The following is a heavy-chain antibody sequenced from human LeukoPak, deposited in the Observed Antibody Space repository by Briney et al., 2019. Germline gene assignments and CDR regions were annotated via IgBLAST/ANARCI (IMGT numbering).Heavy chain of an antibody. D-gene: IGHD3-3*01. CDR3: AKNLLGSGYYPWHFDL. CDR2: VTGSGGNT. J-gene: IGHJ2*01. Sequence: GGSLRLSCAASGFTFSSFGINWVRQAPGRGLEWVSTVTGSGGNTYYADSMKGRFTISRDNSKDTVYLQMNSLRAEDTAVYYCAKNLLGSGYYPWHFDLWGRGTLVTVSS. V-gene: IGHV3-23*01. CDR1: GFTFSSFG.